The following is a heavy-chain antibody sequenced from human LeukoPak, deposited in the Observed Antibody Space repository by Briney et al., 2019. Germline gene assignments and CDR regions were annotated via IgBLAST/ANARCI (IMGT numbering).Heavy chain of an antibody. Sequence: GGSLRLSCAASGFTFSDYYMSWVRQAPGKGLEWVSVIYSGGSTYYADSVKSRFTISRDNSKNTLYLQMNSLRAEDTAVYYCARGPFYTDTANDYWGQGTLVTVSS. CDR1: GFTFSDYY. CDR2: IYSGGST. V-gene: IGHV3-66*01. D-gene: IGHD5-18*01. CDR3: ARGPFYTDTANDY. J-gene: IGHJ4*02.